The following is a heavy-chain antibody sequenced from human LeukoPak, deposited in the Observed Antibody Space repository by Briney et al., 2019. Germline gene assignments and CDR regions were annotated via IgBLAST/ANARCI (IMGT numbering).Heavy chain of an antibody. CDR2: INWNGGST. Sequence: GGSLRLFCAASGFTFDDYGMSWVRQAPGKGLEWVSGINWNGGSTGYADSVKGRFTISRDNAKNSLYLQMNSLRAEDTALYYCARAHLGDYGGKTGRATQAPSFFDYWGQGTLVTVSS. D-gene: IGHD4-23*01. V-gene: IGHV3-20*04. J-gene: IGHJ4*02. CDR3: ARAHLGDYGGKTGRATQAPSFFDY. CDR1: GFTFDDYG.